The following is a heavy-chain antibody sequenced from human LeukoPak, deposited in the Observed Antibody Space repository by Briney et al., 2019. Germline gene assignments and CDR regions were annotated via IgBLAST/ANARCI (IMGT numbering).Heavy chain of an antibody. CDR1: GFVFSSIT. CDR2: ITSSGSSI. Sequence: GGSLRLSCAASGFVFSSITMNWVRQAPGKGLEWVSSITSSGSSIYYADSVKGRFTISRDNAKNSLYLQMNSLRAEDTAVYYCARVNPTNSGFYTYWGQGTLVTVSS. D-gene: IGHD3-22*01. V-gene: IGHV3-21*01. J-gene: IGHJ1*01. CDR3: ARVNPTNSGFYTY.